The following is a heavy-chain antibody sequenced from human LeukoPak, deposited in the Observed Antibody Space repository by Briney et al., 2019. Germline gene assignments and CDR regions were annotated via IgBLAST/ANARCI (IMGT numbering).Heavy chain of an antibody. CDR3: AKVSSDIVVVPAASSFHY. CDR1: GFTFSNYG. J-gene: IGHJ4*02. Sequence: PGGSLRLSCSAYGFTFSNYGMHRVRQAPGKGLEWVAFIRNDVSNKYYADCVKGRFTISRDNSKNTLYLQMNSLRAEDTAEYYCAKVSSDIVVVPAASSFHYWGQGTLVTVSS. CDR2: IRNDVSNK. D-gene: IGHD2-2*01. V-gene: IGHV3-30*02.